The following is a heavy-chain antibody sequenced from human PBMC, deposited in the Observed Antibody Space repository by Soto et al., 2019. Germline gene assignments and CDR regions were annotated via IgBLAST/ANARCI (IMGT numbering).Heavy chain of an antibody. CDR2: IYYSGRT. CDR1: GGSISSGGYY. CDR3: ASEPLT. V-gene: IGHV4-31*03. J-gene: IGHJ4*02. Sequence: QVQLQESGPGLVKPSQTLSLTCTVSGGSISSGGYYWSWIRQHPGKGLEWIGYIYYSGRTYYKPYLQRRVTITVDTSKNQFSLKLSSVTDEDTAVYYCASEPLTWGQGTLVTVSS.